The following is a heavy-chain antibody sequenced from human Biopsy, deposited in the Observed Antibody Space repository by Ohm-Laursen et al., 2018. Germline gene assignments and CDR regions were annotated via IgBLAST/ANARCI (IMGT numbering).Heavy chain of an antibody. CDR2: IYYSGST. Sequence: SETLSLTCTVSGGSIGSFFWSWIRQPPGKGMEWIGYIYYSGSTNYNPSLKNRVTMSVDTSKNQFYLKLYSVTAADTAVYYCARGRRTSGWPYFDNWGQGALVIVSP. CDR1: GGSIGSFF. D-gene: IGHD6-19*01. V-gene: IGHV4-59*01. CDR3: ARGRRTSGWPYFDN. J-gene: IGHJ4*02.